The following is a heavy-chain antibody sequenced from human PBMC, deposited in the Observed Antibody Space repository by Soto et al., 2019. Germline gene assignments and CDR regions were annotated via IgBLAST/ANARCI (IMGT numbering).Heavy chain of an antibody. CDR3: ARDDIAAAGAYYYYYYMDV. V-gene: IGHV6-1*01. D-gene: IGHD6-13*01. J-gene: IGHJ6*03. CDR1: GDSVSSNSAA. CDR2: TYYRSKWYN. Sequence: PSQTLSLTCAISGDSVSSNSAAWNWIRQSPSRGLEWLGRTYYRSKWYNDYAVSVKSRITINPDTSKNQFSLQLNSVTPEDTAVYYCARDDIAAAGAYYYYYYMDVWGKGTTVTVSS.